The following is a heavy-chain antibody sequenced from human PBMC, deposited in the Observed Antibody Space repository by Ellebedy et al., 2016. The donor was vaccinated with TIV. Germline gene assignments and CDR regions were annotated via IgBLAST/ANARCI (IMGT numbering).Heavy chain of an antibody. CDR2: IKQDGSEK. V-gene: IGHV3-7*01. CDR1: GFTFSNYW. J-gene: IGHJ4*02. Sequence: GESLKISXAASGFTFSNYWMSWVRQAPGKGLEWVANIKQDGSEKHYVDSVKGRFTISRDNAKSSLYLQMNSLRVEDTALYHCSSHVETSMTHWGQGTLVTVSS. CDR3: SSHVETSMTH. D-gene: IGHD5-18*01.